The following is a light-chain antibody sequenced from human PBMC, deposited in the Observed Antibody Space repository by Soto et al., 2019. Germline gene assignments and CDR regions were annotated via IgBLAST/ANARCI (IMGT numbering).Light chain of an antibody. J-gene: IGLJ3*02. CDR1: SGSVSTSYY. Sequence: QTVVTQEPSFSVSPGRTVTLTCGLSSGSVSTSYYPSWYQLTPGQAPRTLIYSTNTRSSGVPNRFSGSILKNKAALTSTGAQADDESDYYCVLYMGTGIAVFGGGTKLTVL. V-gene: IGLV8-61*01. CDR2: STN. CDR3: VLYMGTGIAV.